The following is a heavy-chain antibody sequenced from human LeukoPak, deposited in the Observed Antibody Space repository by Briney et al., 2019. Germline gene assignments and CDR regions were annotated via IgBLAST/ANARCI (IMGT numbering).Heavy chain of an antibody. D-gene: IGHD3-16*01. J-gene: IGHJ4*02. Sequence: PSETLSLTCTVSGGSISSSSYYWGWIRQPPGKGLEWIGNIYHSGNTYYNSSLKSRVTTSVDTSKNQFSLRLTSVTAADTAVYYCASLRVPGDFDYWGQGTLVTVSS. CDR3: ASLRVPGDFDY. CDR2: IYHSGNT. V-gene: IGHV4-39*07. CDR1: GGSISSSSYY.